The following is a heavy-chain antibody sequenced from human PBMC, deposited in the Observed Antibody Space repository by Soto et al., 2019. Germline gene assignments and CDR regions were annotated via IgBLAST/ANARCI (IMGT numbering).Heavy chain of an antibody. D-gene: IGHD2-15*01. J-gene: IGHJ6*03. CDR2: IKSKTDGGTT. CDR3: TTAEIGFRVFRGKYYYMDV. V-gene: IGHV3-15*01. Sequence: GGSLRLSCAASGFTFSNAWMSWVRQAPGKGLEWVGRIKSKTDGGTTDYAAPVKGRFTISRDDSKNTLYLQMNSLKTEDTAVYYCTTAEIGFRVFRGKYYYMDVWGKGTTVTVSS. CDR1: GFTFSNAW.